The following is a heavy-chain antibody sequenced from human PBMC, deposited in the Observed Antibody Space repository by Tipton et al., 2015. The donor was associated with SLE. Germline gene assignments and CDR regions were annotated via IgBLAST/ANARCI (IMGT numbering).Heavy chain of an antibody. CDR2: IYTSGST. D-gene: IGHD1-26*01. V-gene: IGHV4-61*02. Sequence: TLSLTCTVSGGSISSGSYYWSWIRQPAGKGLEWIGRIYTSGSTNYNPSLKSRVTISVDTSKNQFSLKLSSVTAADTAVYYCARVGGVGATRYYYYMDVWGKGTRSPSP. CDR3: ARVGGVGATRYYYYMDV. J-gene: IGHJ6*03. CDR1: GGSISSGSYY.